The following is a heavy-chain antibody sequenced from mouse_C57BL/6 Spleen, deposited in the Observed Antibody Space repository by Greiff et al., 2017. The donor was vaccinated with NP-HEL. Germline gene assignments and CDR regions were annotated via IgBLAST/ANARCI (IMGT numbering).Heavy chain of an antibody. CDR3: TRDPIYYYGSSYDAMDY. CDR2: ISSGGGYI. V-gene: IGHV5-9-1*02. D-gene: IGHD1-1*01. Sequence: EVQRVESGEGLVKPGGSLKLSCAASGFTFSSYAMSWVRQTPEKRLEWVAYISSGGGYIYYADTVKGRFTISRDNAMNTLYLQMSSLKSEDTAMYYCTRDPIYYYGSSYDAMDYWGQGTSVTVSS. CDR1: GFTFSSYA. J-gene: IGHJ4*01.